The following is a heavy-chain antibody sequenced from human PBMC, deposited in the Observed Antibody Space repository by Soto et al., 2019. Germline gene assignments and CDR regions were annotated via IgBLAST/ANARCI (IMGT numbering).Heavy chain of an antibody. V-gene: IGHV4-61*08. Sequence: SESLSLTCTVSGGSIRSGGYYWTWIRQHPGKGLEWIGYIYYSGSTNYNPSLKSRVTISVDTSKNQFSLKLSSVTAADTAVYYCARARAVAGLNWFDPWGQGTLVTVSS. CDR3: ARARAVAGLNWFDP. CDR1: GGSIRSGGYY. CDR2: IYYSGST. D-gene: IGHD6-19*01. J-gene: IGHJ5*02.